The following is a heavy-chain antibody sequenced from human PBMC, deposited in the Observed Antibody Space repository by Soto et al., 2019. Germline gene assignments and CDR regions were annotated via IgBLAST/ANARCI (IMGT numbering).Heavy chain of an antibody. CDR1: GYTFTNYG. D-gene: IGHD3-3*01. Sequence: ASVKVSCKASGYTFTNYGISWVRQAPGQGLEWMGWISAYNGNTNYAQKFQGRVTRTTDTSTSTAYMELGSLRSDDTAVYYCARESSGYYFNYWGQGTLVTVSS. V-gene: IGHV1-18*01. CDR2: ISAYNGNT. J-gene: IGHJ4*02. CDR3: ARESSGYYFNY.